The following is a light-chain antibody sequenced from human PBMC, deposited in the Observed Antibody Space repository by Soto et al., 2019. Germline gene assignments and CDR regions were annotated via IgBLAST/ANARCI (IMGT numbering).Light chain of an antibody. CDR2: DTS. Sequence: QAVVSQEPSLTVSPGGTVTLTCGCSTGAVTSAHFPYWFQQKPGQTPRTLIYDTSNKHSWTPARFSGSLLGGKAALTLSGAQPEDEAEYYCLLSYGDPRVCGGGTKLTVL. CDR1: TGAVTSAHF. CDR3: LLSYGDPRV. J-gene: IGLJ3*02. V-gene: IGLV7-46*01.